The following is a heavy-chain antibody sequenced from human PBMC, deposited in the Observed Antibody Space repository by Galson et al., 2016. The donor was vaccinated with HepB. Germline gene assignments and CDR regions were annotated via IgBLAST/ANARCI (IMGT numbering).Heavy chain of an antibody. Sequence: SLRLSCAASGFTFSVSSIHWVRQASRGGLEWVGRIRSKTDNYAKTYAESVKGRFTISRDDSKNTAYLQMNSLKTEDTAIYYCTRPMYDTTGSASGNFDYWGQGTLVTVSS. CDR1: GFTFSVSS. D-gene: IGHD3-22*01. J-gene: IGHJ4*02. CDR3: TRPMYDTTGSASGNFDY. CDR2: IRSKTDNYAK. V-gene: IGHV3-73*01.